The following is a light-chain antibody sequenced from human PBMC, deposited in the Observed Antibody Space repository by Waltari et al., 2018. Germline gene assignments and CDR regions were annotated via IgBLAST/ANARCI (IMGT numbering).Light chain of an antibody. CDR2: DAS. CDR1: QSISKY. J-gene: IGKJ1*01. Sequence: ERATLSCRASQSISKYLAWYQQKPGQAPTLLIFDASSRATGIPDRFSGSGSGTDFSLTISRLEPEDVAVYYCQKYGTLPATFGQGTKVEIK. V-gene: IGKV3-20*01. CDR3: QKYGTLPAT.